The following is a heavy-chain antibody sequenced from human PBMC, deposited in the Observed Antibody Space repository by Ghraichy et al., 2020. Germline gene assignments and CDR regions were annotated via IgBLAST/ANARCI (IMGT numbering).Heavy chain of an antibody. CDR2: IWYDGSNR. Sequence: GGSLRLSCAASGFTFSNYGMHWVRQAPGKGLEWVAVIWYDGSNRYYADSVKGRFTISRDNSKNTLYLQMNSLRAEDTAVYYCARVVSGSSGWPAIDYWGQGTLVTVSS. D-gene: IGHD6-19*01. V-gene: IGHV3-33*01. CDR3: ARVVSGSSGWPAIDY. CDR1: GFTFSNYG. J-gene: IGHJ4*02.